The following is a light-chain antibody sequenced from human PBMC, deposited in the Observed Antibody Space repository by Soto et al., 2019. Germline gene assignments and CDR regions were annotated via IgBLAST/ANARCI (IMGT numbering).Light chain of an antibody. Sequence: QSVLTQPPSVSGAPGQRVTISCTGSSSNIGAGFDVHWYQQLPGTAPKLLIYADIKRPSGVPDRFSGSKSGTLASLAITGLQAEDEADYYCQSYDTSLSGFVIFGGGTKLTVL. J-gene: IGLJ2*01. CDR2: ADI. V-gene: IGLV1-40*01. CDR3: QSYDTSLSGFVI. CDR1: SSNIGAGFD.